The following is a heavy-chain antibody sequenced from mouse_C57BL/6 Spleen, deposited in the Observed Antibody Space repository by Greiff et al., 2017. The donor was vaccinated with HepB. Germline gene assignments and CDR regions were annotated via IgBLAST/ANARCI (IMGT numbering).Heavy chain of an antibody. J-gene: IGHJ2*01. CDR2: ISDGGSYT. V-gene: IGHV5-4*01. Sequence: EVQLVESGGGLVKPGGSLKLSCAASGFTFSSYAMSWVRQTPEKRLEWVATISDGGSYTYYPDNVKGRFTISRDNAKNNLYLQMSHLKSEDTAMYYCAREEVYFDYWGPGTTLTVSS. CDR1: GFTFSSYA. CDR3: AREEVYFDY.